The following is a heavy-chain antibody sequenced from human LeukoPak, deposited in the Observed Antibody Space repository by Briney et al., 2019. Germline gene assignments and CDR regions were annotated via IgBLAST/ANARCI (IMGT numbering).Heavy chain of an antibody. V-gene: IGHV4-31*02. D-gene: IGHD2-2*02. J-gene: IGHJ5*02. CDR2: IYYSGST. CDR3: ARAGVCTSCYSIWFDP. CDR1: GFTFSSYG. Sequence: LRLSCAASGFTFSSYGMHWVRQHPGKGLEWIGYIYYSGSTYYNPSLKSRVTISVDTSKNQFSLKLSSVTAADTAVYYCARAGVCTSCYSIWFDPWGQGTLVTVSS.